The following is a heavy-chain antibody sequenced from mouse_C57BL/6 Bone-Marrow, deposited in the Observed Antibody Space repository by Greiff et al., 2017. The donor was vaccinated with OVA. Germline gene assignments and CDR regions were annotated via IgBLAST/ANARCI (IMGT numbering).Heavy chain of an antibody. CDR1: GYTFTSYW. Sequence: ELQQSGAELVRPGSSVKLSCKASGYTFTSYWMHWVKQRPIQGLEWIGNIDPSDSETHYNQKFKDKATLTVDKSSSTAYMQLSSLTSEDSAVYYCARGGTTVVARYFDVWGTGTTVTVSS. CDR3: ARGGTTVVARYFDV. D-gene: IGHD1-1*01. J-gene: IGHJ1*03. CDR2: IDPSDSET. V-gene: IGHV1-52*01.